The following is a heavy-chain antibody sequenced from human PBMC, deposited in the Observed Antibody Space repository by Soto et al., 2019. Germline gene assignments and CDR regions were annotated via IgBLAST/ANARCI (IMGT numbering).Heavy chain of an antibody. V-gene: IGHV1-2*02. Sequence: QVQLVQSAAEVKKPGASVKVSCKASGYTFTGYYMHWVRQAPGQGLEWMGWINPNNGGTNYAQKFQGRVTMTSDISISTAYMELTSLRSADTAVYYCAVGIWYASSGWRPPGDDTFDIWGQGTMVTVSS. D-gene: IGHD3-22*01. CDR1: GYTFTGYY. CDR3: AVGIWYASSGWRPPGDDTFDI. J-gene: IGHJ3*02. CDR2: INPNNGGT.